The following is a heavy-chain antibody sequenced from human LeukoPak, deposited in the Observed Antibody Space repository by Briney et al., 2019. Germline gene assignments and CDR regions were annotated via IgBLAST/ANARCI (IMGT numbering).Heavy chain of an antibody. J-gene: IGHJ3*02. Sequence: ASVKVSCKASGGTFSSYAISWVRQAPGQGLEWMGGTIPIFGTANYAQKFQGRVTITTDESTSTAYMELSSLRSEDTAVYYCARRPYYYDSSGYPLGAFDIWGQGTMVTVSS. CDR1: GGTFSSYA. D-gene: IGHD3-22*01. CDR3: ARRPYYYDSSGYPLGAFDI. V-gene: IGHV1-69*05. CDR2: TIPIFGTA.